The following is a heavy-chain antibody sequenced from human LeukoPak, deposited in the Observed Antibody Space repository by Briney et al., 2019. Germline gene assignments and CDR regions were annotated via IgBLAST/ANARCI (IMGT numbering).Heavy chain of an antibody. Sequence: GGSLRLSCAASGFTFSNYWMSWVRQAPGKGLEWVANIKQDGSEKYYVDSVKGRFTISRDNAKNSLYLHMNSLKDEDTAVYYCARGALDFDYWDQGTLVTVSS. D-gene: IGHD1-26*01. V-gene: IGHV3-7*02. CDR2: IKQDGSEK. CDR1: GFTFSNYW. CDR3: ARGALDFDY. J-gene: IGHJ4*02.